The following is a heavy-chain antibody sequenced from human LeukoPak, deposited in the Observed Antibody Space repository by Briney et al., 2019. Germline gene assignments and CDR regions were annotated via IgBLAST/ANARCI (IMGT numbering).Heavy chain of an antibody. CDR2: IYASGST. Sequence: SETLSLTCTVSGGSISTSSYYWDWIRQPAGKGLEWIGRIYASGSTNYNPSLKSRVTMSVDTSKNQFSLKLSSVTAADTATYYCARGGTGSTGFDYWGQGTLVTVSS. D-gene: IGHD1-7*01. J-gene: IGHJ4*02. V-gene: IGHV4-61*02. CDR1: GGSISTSSYY. CDR3: ARGGTGSTGFDY.